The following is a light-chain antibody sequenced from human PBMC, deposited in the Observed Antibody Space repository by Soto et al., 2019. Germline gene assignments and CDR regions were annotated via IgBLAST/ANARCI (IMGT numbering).Light chain of an antibody. V-gene: IGKV1-39*01. CDR1: QSISSY. J-gene: IGKJ1*01. CDR3: QQTYSTPPT. CDR2: AAS. Sequence: DVQITQSLSSLSASVGDSVTITCRASQSISSYLNWYQQKPGKAPKLLIYAASSLQSGVPSRFSDSGSGTDFTLTISSLQPEDFATYYCQQTYSTPPTFGQGTKVDIK.